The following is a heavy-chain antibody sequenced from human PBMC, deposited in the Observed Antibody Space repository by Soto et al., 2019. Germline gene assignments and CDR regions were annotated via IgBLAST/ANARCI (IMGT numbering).Heavy chain of an antibody. CDR1: GYTFTGYY. V-gene: IGHV1-2*04. D-gene: IGHD3-3*01. CDR2: INPNSGGT. J-gene: IGHJ6*02. CDR3: ARGPALYYDFWSGSNYYYGMDV. Sequence: QVQLVQSGAEVKKPGASVKVSCKASGYTFTGYYMHWVRQAPGQGLEWLGWINPNSGGTNYAQKFQGWVTMTRDTSISTAYMELSRLRSDDTAVYYCARGPALYYDFWSGSNYYYGMDVWGQGTTVTVSS.